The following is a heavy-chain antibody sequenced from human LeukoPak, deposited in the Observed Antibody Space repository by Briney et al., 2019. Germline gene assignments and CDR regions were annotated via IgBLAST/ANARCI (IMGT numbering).Heavy chain of an antibody. CDR3: ARGLSGRDFWSGYYSDAFDI. D-gene: IGHD3-3*01. V-gene: IGHV3-66*01. CDR2: LYSGGRT. J-gene: IGHJ3*02. Sequence: GGSLRLSCAASGFTVSSNYMSWVRQAPGKGLEWVSVLYSGGRTYYADSLKGRFTISRDNSKNTLYLQMNSLRAEDTAVYYCARGLSGRDFWSGYYSDAFDIWGQGTMVTVSS. CDR1: GFTVSSNY.